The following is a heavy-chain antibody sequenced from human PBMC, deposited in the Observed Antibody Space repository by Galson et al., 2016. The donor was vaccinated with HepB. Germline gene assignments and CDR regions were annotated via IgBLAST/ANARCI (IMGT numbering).Heavy chain of an antibody. CDR2: ISSGGTTI. Sequence: SLRLSCAASGFTFSTYAMRWVRQAPGQGLEWVAYISSGGTTIYYADSVQGRVTISRDNAKNSLYLQMISLGAEDTAVYYCAREPVRLDDLLSGPPKNPDYWGQGTLVTVSS. CDR3: AREPVRLDDLLSGPPKNPDY. CDR1: GFTFSTYA. J-gene: IGHJ4*02. D-gene: IGHD3-3*01. V-gene: IGHV3-48*03.